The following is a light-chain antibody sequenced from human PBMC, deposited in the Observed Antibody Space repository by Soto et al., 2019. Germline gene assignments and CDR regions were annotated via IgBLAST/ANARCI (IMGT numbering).Light chain of an antibody. CDR3: QQRKNWPPLT. J-gene: IGKJ5*01. V-gene: IGKV3-11*01. CDR2: DAS. Sequence: ETVLTQSPATLSLSPGERATLSCRASQSVDIYLAWYQQKPGQAPRLLIYDASNRATGIPARFSGSGFGTDFTLTISSLEPEDFEVYYCQQRKNWPPLTFGQGTRLEMK. CDR1: QSVDIY.